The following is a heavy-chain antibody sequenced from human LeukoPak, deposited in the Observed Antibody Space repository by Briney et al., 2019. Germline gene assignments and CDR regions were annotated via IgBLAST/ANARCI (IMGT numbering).Heavy chain of an antibody. Sequence: SVKVSCKASGDTFSSYAIGWVRQAPGQGLEWMGGIIPIFGTANYAQKFQGRVTINADESTCTAYMEVLRLRATDTAVYSCAGEYSGYAYYWGQGTLVTVSS. CDR2: IIPIFGTA. V-gene: IGHV1-69*13. D-gene: IGHD5-12*01. CDR1: GDTFSSYA. J-gene: IGHJ4*02. CDR3: AGEYSGYAYY.